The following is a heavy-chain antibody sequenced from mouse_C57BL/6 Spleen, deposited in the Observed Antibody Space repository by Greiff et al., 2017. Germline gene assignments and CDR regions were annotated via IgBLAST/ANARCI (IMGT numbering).Heavy chain of an antibody. CDR2: IRLKSDNYAT. Sequence: EVQVVESGGGLVQPGGSMKLSCVASGFTFSNYWMNWVRQSPEKGLEWVAQIRLKSDNYATHYAESVKGRFTISRDDSKSSVYLQMNNLRAEDTGIYYCTGLYVFDVWGTGTTVTVSS. D-gene: IGHD1-1*01. V-gene: IGHV6-3*01. J-gene: IGHJ1*03. CDR1: GFTFSNYW. CDR3: TGLYVFDV.